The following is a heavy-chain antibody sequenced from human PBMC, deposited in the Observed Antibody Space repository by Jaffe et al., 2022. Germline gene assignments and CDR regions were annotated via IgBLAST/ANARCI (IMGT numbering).Heavy chain of an antibody. CDR1: GFTFGDYA. CDR2: IRSKAYGGTT. Sequence: EVQLVESGGGLVQPGRSLRLSCTASGFTFGDYAMSWVRQAPGKGLEWVGFIRSKAYGGTTEYAASVKGRFTISRDDSKSIAYLQMNSLKTEDTAVYYCTRGRITMVRGVIITGWFDPWGQGTLVTVSS. D-gene: IGHD3-10*01. V-gene: IGHV3-49*04. CDR3: TRGRITMVRGVIITGWFDP. J-gene: IGHJ5*02.